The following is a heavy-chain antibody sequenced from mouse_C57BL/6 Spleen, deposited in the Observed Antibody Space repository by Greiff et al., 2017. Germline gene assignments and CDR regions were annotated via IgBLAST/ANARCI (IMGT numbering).Heavy chain of an antibody. CDR3: ARDGNYPSWFAY. J-gene: IGHJ3*01. D-gene: IGHD2-1*01. Sequence: EVQLVESGGGLVKPGGSLKLSCAASGFTFSSYAMSWVRQTPEKRLEWVATISDGGSYTYYPDNVKGRFTISRDNAKNNLYLQMSHLKSEDTAMYYCARDGNYPSWFAYWGQGTLVTVSA. CDR2: ISDGGSYT. V-gene: IGHV5-4*01. CDR1: GFTFSSYA.